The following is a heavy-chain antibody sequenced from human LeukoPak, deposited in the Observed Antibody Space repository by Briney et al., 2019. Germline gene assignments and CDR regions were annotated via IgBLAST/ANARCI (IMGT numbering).Heavy chain of an antibody. D-gene: IGHD4-17*01. CDR3: ARHDYGDYVGFDY. Sequence: SETLSLTCTVSGGSISSYYWSWIRQPPGKGLEWVGYIYYSGSTNYNPSLKSRVTISVDTSKNQSSLKLSSVTAADTAVYYCARHDYGDYVGFDYWGQGTLVTVSS. CDR1: GGSISSYY. CDR2: IYYSGST. V-gene: IGHV4-59*08. J-gene: IGHJ4*02.